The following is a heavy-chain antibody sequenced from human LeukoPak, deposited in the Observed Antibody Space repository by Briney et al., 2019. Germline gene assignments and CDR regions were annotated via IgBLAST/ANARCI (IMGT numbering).Heavy chain of an antibody. J-gene: IGHJ5*02. CDR2: ISGSGGST. CDR3: ASFLAAHNWFDP. D-gene: IGHD6-6*01. V-gene: IGHV3-23*01. Sequence: PGGSLRLSCAASGFTFSSYAMSWVRQGPGKGLEWVSLISGSGGSTYYADSVKGRFTISRDNSKNTLYLQMNSLRAEDTAVYYCASFLAAHNWFDPWGQGTLVTVSS. CDR1: GFTFSSYA.